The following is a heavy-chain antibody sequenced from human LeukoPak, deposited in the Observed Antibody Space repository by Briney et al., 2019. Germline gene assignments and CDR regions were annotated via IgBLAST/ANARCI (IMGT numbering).Heavy chain of an antibody. CDR2: IIPILDIT. CDR1: GGTFSSYA. CDR3: ARHRTGAPHDAFDV. Sequence: GSSVKVSCTASGGTFSSYAITWVRQAPGQGLEWMGRIIPILDITHYAQKFQGRVTITADKSTSTAYMELSSLRSEDTAVYYCARHRTGAPHDAFDVWGQGTMVTVSP. V-gene: IGHV1-69*04. D-gene: IGHD7-27*01. J-gene: IGHJ3*01.